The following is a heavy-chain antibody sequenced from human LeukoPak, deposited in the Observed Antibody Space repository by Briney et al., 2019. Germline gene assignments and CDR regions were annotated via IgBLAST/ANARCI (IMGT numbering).Heavy chain of an antibody. Sequence: GGSLRLSCAASGFILRSHWMSWVRQAPGRGLEWVAHIKQDGSEEQYVDSVEGRFILSRDDAKNSVYLQMNSLRVDDTAVYYCARGPNFGSRVDYFDYWGQGTPVTVSS. CDR1: GFILRSHW. J-gene: IGHJ4*02. CDR3: ARGPNFGSRVDYFDY. CDR2: IKQDGSEE. D-gene: IGHD5-12*01. V-gene: IGHV3-7*01.